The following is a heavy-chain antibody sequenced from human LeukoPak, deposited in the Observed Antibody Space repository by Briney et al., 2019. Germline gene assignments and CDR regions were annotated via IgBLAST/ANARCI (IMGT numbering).Heavy chain of an antibody. D-gene: IGHD3-22*01. CDR3: GRVTGYMIEDYFDY. CDR2: IYYCGST. CDR1: GGSISRYY. J-gene: IGHJ4*02. V-gene: IGHV4-59*01. Sequence: PSETLSLTCTGSGGSISRYYWSWIRQPPGKGLEWIGGIYYCGSTNYNPSLKRRGTITVDTSKNKFPLNLRSVPAAATAVYSCGRVTGYMIEDYFDYWGQGTLVTVSS.